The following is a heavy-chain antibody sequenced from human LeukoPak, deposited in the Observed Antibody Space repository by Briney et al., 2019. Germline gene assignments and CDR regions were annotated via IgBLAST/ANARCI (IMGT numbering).Heavy chain of an antibody. CDR2: IYTSGST. D-gene: IGHD3-9*01. Sequence: PSETLSLTCTVSGGSISSGSYYWSWIRQPAGKGLEWIGRIYTSGSTNYNPSLKSRVTISVGTSKNQFSLKLSSVTAADTAVYYCARYFDWFGSYFDYWGQGTLVTVSS. J-gene: IGHJ4*02. V-gene: IGHV4-61*02. CDR3: ARYFDWFGSYFDY. CDR1: GGSISSGSYY.